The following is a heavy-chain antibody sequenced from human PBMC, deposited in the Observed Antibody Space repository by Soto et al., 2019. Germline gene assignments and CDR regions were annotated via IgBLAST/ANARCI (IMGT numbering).Heavy chain of an antibody. Sequence: GSVKVSCKASGYTFTNYDINWVRQATGQGLEWMGWMSPKSGSRGNAQKFQGRVTMTTDSSISTAYMELSGLRSEDTAVYFCARKGRDFYSHYYYYGMDVWG. D-gene: IGHD1-26*01. CDR3: ARKGRDFYSHYYYYGMDV. J-gene: IGHJ6*02. V-gene: IGHV1-8*01. CDR1: GYTFTNYD. CDR2: MSPKSGSR.